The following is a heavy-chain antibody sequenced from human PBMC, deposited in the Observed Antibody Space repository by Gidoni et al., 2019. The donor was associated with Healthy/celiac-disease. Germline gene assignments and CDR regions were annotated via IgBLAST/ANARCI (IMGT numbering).Heavy chain of an antibody. Sequence: QVQLQESGPGLVKPSDTLSLTCAVSGYSISSRYYWCWIRQPPGKGLEWIGSIYHSGSTSYNPSLKSRVTISVDTSKNQFSLKLSSVTAADTAVYYCARSTLTTGYYKDYYYYGMDVWGQGTTVTVSS. CDR3: ARSTLTTGYYKDYYYYGMDV. J-gene: IGHJ6*02. D-gene: IGHD3-9*01. CDR1: GYSISSRYY. V-gene: IGHV4-38-2*01. CDR2: IYHSGST.